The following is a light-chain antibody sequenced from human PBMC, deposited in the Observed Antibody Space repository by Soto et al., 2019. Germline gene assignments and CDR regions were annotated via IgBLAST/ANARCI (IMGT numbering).Light chain of an antibody. CDR3: STYTSTDTPFV. J-gene: IGLJ1*01. V-gene: IGLV2-14*01. CDR2: EVS. Sequence: QSVLTQPASVSGSPGQSITISCTVTSSDVGSYNYVSWYQQHPGKAPALIISEVSNRPSGVSSRFSGSKSGNTASLTISGLQAEDEADYYCSTYTSTDTPFVFGTGTKVT. CDR1: SSDVGSYNY.